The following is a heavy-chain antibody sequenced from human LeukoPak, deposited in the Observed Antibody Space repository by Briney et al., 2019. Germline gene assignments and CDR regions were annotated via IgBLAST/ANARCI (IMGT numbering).Heavy chain of an antibody. Sequence: SVKVSCKASGGTFSSYAISWVRQAPGQGLEWMGGIIPIFGTANYAQKFQGRVTITTDESTSTAYMELSSLRSEDTAVYYCARGAIFGGYPSDYWGQGTLVTVSS. CDR1: GGTFSSYA. V-gene: IGHV1-69*05. CDR3: ARGAIFGGYPSDY. J-gene: IGHJ4*02. D-gene: IGHD3-3*01. CDR2: IIPIFGTA.